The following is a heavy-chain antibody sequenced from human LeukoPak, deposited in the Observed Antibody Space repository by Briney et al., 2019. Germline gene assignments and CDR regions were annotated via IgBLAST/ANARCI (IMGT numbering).Heavy chain of an antibody. J-gene: IGHJ4*02. CDR3: AREDCTNGVCPTKIDY. Sequence: ASVKVSCKASGYTFTGYYMHWVRQAPGQGLEWMGWINPNSGGTNYAQKFQGRVTMTRDTSISTAYMELSRLRSDDTAAYYCAREDCTNGVCPTKIDYWDQGTLVTVSS. V-gene: IGHV1-2*02. CDR1: GYTFTGYY. CDR2: INPNSGGT. D-gene: IGHD2-8*01.